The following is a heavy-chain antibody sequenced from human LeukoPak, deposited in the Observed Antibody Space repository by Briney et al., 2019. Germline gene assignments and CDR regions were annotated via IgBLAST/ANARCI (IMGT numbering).Heavy chain of an antibody. V-gene: IGHV1-69*05. CDR3: ARDYVGYYYYMDV. D-gene: IGHD3-16*01. Sequence: SVKVSCKASGGTFSSYAISWVRQAPGQGLEWMGRIIPIFGTANYAQKFPGRVTITTDESTSTAYMELSSLRSEDTAVYYCARDYVGYYYYMDVWGKGTTVTVSS. J-gene: IGHJ6*03. CDR1: GGTFSSYA. CDR2: IIPIFGTA.